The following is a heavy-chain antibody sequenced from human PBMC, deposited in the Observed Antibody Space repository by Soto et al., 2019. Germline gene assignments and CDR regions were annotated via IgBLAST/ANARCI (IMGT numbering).Heavy chain of an antibody. Sequence: QVQLVESGGGVVQPGRSLRLSCAASGFTFSSYGMHWVRQAPGKGLEWVAVISYDGSNKYYADSVKGRFTISRDNSKNTLYLQMNSLRAEDTAVYYWAKMSYGQIYWYFDLWGRGTLVTVSS. J-gene: IGHJ2*01. CDR3: AKMSYGQIYWYFDL. D-gene: IGHD4-17*01. V-gene: IGHV3-30*18. CDR1: GFTFSSYG. CDR2: ISYDGSNK.